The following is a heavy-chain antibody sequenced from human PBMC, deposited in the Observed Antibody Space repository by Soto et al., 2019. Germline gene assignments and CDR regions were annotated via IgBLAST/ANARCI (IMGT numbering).Heavy chain of an antibody. CDR3: ARGGERITMVRGVIR. J-gene: IGHJ4*02. Sequence: SETLSLTCTVSGGSVSSGSYYWSWIRQPPGKGLEWIGYIYYSGSTNYNPSLKSRVTISVDTSKNQFSLKLSSVTAADTAVYYCARGGERITMVRGVIRWGQGTLVTVSS. CDR2: IYYSGST. D-gene: IGHD3-10*01. CDR1: GGSVSSGSYY. V-gene: IGHV4-61*01.